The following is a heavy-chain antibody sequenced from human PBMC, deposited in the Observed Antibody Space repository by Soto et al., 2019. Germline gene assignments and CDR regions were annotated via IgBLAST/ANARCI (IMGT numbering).Heavy chain of an antibody. CDR3: ASRAYGIDPADY. Sequence: GGSLRLSCAASGFTFSSYWMHWVRQAPGKGLVWVSRINSDGSARTYADSVRGRFTISRDNAKNTLYLQMNNLRAEDTAVYYCASRAYGIDPADYWGQGTLVTVSS. CDR2: INSDGSAR. V-gene: IGHV3-74*01. J-gene: IGHJ4*02. D-gene: IGHD4-17*01. CDR1: GFTFSSYW.